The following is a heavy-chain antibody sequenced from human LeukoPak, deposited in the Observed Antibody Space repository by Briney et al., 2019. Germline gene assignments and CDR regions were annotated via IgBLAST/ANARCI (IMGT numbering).Heavy chain of an antibody. J-gene: IGHJ4*02. CDR3: ATLLSDYGAHYFDS. V-gene: IGHV4-38-2*01. Sequence: SETLSLTCAVSDSAISSGYFWGWIRQPPGKGLEWIGTLYHSGSTYYNPSLKSRVAISLDTSKTQFSLKLSSVTAADTTLYYCATLLSDYGAHYFDSWGQGVLVTVSS. CDR1: DSAISSGYF. CDR2: LYHSGST. D-gene: IGHD4-17*01.